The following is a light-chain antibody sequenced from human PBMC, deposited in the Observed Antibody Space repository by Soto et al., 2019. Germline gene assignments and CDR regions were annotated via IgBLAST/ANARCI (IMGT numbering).Light chain of an antibody. V-gene: IGKV3-15*01. CDR1: QSVSNN. J-gene: IGKJ1*01. CDR2: GAS. CDR3: QQYNNWTPWT. Sequence: EIVMTQSPATLSVSPGERATLSCRASQSVSNNLAWYQQKPGQAPRLLIFGASTRATGIPVRFSGSGSGTEFTLTISSLQSEDFAVYYCQQYNNWTPWTFGQGTKVEIK.